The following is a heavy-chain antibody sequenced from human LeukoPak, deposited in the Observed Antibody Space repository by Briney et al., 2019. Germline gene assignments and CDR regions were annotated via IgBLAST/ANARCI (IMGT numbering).Heavy chain of an antibody. Sequence: GGSLRLSCAASGFTFSSYAMHWVRQAPGKGLEWVAVISYDGSNKYYADSVKGRFTISRDNSKNTLYLHMTSLRVEDTAVYYCARIEVVQYQPRYFFDYWGQGTLVTVSS. J-gene: IGHJ4*02. CDR1: GFTFSSYA. CDR2: ISYDGSNK. V-gene: IGHV3-30-3*01. CDR3: ARIEVVQYQPRYFFDY. D-gene: IGHD2-15*01.